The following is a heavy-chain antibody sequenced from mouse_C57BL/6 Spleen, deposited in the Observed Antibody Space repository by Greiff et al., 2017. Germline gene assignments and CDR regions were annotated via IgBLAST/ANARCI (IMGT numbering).Heavy chain of an antibody. Sequence: QVQLQQSGPELVKPGASVQISCKASGYAFSSSWMNWVKHRPGKGLELIGRIYPGDGDTNYNGTFKGKATLTAYKSSSTAYMQLRSLTSEDSAVYLCAPITTVVAGYYFDYWGQGTTLTVSS. J-gene: IGHJ2*01. D-gene: IGHD1-1*01. V-gene: IGHV1-82*01. CDR3: APITTVVAGYYFDY. CDR1: GYAFSSSW. CDR2: IYPGDGDT.